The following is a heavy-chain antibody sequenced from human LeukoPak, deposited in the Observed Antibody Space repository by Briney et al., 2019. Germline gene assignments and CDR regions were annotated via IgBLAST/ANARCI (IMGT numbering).Heavy chain of an antibody. J-gene: IGHJ4*02. Sequence: NASETLSLTCTVSGGSISSSSYYWGWIRQPPGKGLEWIGSIHYSGSTYYNPSLKSQVSISIDTSKNQFSLRLTSVTAADTAVYYCARQTGSGLFILPGGQGTLVTVSS. CDR1: GGSISSSSYY. D-gene: IGHD3/OR15-3a*01. CDR2: IHYSGST. V-gene: IGHV4-39*01. CDR3: ARQTGSGLFILP.